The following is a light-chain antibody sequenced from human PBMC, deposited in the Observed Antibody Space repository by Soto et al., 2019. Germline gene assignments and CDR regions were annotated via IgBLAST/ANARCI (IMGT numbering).Light chain of an antibody. CDR1: QSVSSN. CDR3: QQYNNWLIT. CDR2: GAS. V-gene: IGKV3-15*01. Sequence: EIVMTQSPATLSVSPGERATLSCRVSQSVSSNLAWYQQKPGQAPRLLIYGASTRDTGIPARFSGSGSGTEFTLTISSLQSEDFAVYYCQQYNNWLITFGQGTRLEIK. J-gene: IGKJ5*01.